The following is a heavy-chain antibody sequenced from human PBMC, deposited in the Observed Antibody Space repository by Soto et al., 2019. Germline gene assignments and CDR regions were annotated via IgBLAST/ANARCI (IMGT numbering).Heavy chain of an antibody. Sequence: QVQLVESGGGVVQPGRSLRLSCAASGFTFSSFGMHWVRQAPGKGLEWVAVISYDGSNKYYADSVKGRFTISRDNSKKALILQMNSMRAEDTAVNYCAKDRHDYSNYASLAYWGQGTLVTVST. V-gene: IGHV3-30*18. CDR2: ISYDGSNK. CDR3: AKDRHDYSNYASLAY. CDR1: GFTFSSFG. J-gene: IGHJ4*02. D-gene: IGHD4-4*01.